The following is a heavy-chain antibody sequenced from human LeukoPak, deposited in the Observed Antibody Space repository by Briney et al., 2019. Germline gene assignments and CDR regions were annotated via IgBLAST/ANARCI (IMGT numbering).Heavy chain of an antibody. CDR1: GFTFSSYW. CDR2: IKQDGSEK. J-gene: IGHJ4*02. D-gene: IGHD4-23*01. V-gene: IGHV3-7*01. CDR3: ARGVTPKDFDY. Sequence: PGGSLRLSCAASGFTFSSYWMSWVRQAPGKGLEWVANIKQDGSEKYYVDSVKGRFTISRDNAKNSLYLQMNSLRAEDTAVYYCARGVTPKDFDYWGQGTLVTVSP.